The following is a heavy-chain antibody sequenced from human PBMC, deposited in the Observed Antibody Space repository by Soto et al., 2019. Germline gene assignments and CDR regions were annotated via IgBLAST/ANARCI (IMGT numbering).Heavy chain of an antibody. CDR1: GGTFSSYA. CDR2: IIPIFGTA. J-gene: IGHJ6*02. V-gene: IGHV1-69*12. D-gene: IGHD1-26*01. Sequence: QVQLVQSGAEVKKPGSSVKVSCKASGGTFSSYAISWVRQAPGQGLEWMGGIIPIFGTANYAQKFQGRVTITADESTSTDYMELSSLRSEDTAVYYCARVRGARHYYGMDVWGQGTTVTVSS. CDR3: ARVRGARHYYGMDV.